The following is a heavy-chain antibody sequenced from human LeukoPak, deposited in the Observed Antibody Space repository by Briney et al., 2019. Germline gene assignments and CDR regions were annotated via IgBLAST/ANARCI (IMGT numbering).Heavy chain of an antibody. D-gene: IGHD3-10*01. Sequence: GGSLRLSCAASGFTFSNYAMSWVRQAPGKGLEWVSTISGSGGSTYYADSVKGRFTISRDNSKNTLYLQMNSLRAEDTAVYYCAKVSTMVRGVTKPTFDYWGQGTLVTVSS. CDR2: ISGSGGST. V-gene: IGHV3-23*01. CDR3: AKVSTMVRGVTKPTFDY. CDR1: GFTFSNYA. J-gene: IGHJ4*02.